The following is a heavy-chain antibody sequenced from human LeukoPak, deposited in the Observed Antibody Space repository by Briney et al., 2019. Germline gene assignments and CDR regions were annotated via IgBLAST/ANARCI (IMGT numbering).Heavy chain of an antibody. D-gene: IGHD6-13*01. CDR1: GYTFTSYD. J-gene: IGHJ5*02. CDR3: ARGHRIAAAGTSRYWFDP. V-gene: IGHV1-8*01. CDR2: MNPNSGNT. Sequence: ASVKVSCKASGYTFTSYDINWVRQATGQGLEWMGWMNPNSGNTGYAQKFQGRVTMTRNTSISTAYMELSSLRSEDTAVYYCARGHRIAAAGTSRYWFDPWGQGTLVTVSS.